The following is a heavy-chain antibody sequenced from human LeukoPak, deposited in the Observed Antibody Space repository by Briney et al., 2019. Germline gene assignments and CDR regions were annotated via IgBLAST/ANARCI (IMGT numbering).Heavy chain of an antibody. Sequence: GGSLRLSCSASGFTFSSFAMNWVRQAPGKGLEWVSAISGSGGSTYYADSVKGRFTISRDNSKNTLYLQMNSLRAEDTAVYYCAKQQRFGGVIVRKYYFDYWGQGTLVTVSS. CDR2: ISGSGGST. D-gene: IGHD3-16*02. CDR3: AKQQRFGGVIVRKYYFDY. V-gene: IGHV3-23*01. J-gene: IGHJ4*02. CDR1: GFTFSSFA.